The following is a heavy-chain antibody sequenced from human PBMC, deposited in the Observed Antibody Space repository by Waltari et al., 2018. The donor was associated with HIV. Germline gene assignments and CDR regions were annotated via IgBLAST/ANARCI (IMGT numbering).Heavy chain of an antibody. CDR1: GFTFSGYD. J-gene: IGHJ4*02. Sequence: QVQLVESGGGVVHLGRSLRPSCRASGFTFSGYDMPWVRQAPGKGLEWVAVISYDGGNKYYADSVKGRFTISRDNSKNTLYLQMNSLRAEDTAVYYCAKVKPDYGDYLYYFDYWGQGTLATVSS. CDR2: ISYDGGNK. D-gene: IGHD4-17*01. CDR3: AKVKPDYGDYLYYFDY. V-gene: IGHV3-30*18.